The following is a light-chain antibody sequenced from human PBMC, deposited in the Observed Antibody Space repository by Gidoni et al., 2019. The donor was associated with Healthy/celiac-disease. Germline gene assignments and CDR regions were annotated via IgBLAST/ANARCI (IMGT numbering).Light chain of an antibody. Sequence: ETVLTESRATLSLSPGERATLSCRASQSVSSYLAWYQQQPGQAPRLLIYDASNRATGTPARCSGGGSGTDVTLSIISLEPEDFAVYYCQQRSNWPPFTFGPGTKVEIK. CDR3: QQRSNWPPFT. V-gene: IGKV3-11*01. CDR1: QSVSSY. J-gene: IGKJ3*01. CDR2: DAS.